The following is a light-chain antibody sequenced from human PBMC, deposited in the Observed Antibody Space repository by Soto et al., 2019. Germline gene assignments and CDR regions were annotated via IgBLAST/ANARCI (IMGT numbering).Light chain of an antibody. CDR1: QGISNF. Sequence: DLQMTQSPSSLSASVGDRVTVTCRASQGISNFLAWYQQKPGKVPKVLIYGASTFQSGVASRFSGSGFGTEFTLTISSLQPEDVATYYFQKYSSAPFTFGPGTNVDIK. CDR3: QKYSSAPFT. V-gene: IGKV1-27*01. J-gene: IGKJ3*01. CDR2: GAS.